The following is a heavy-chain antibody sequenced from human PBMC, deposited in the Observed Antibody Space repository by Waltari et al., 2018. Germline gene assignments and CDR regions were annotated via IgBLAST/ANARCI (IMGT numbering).Heavy chain of an antibody. D-gene: IGHD2-2*02. Sequence: QVQLVQSGAEVKKPGASVKVSGKVSGYTLTELSMHWVRQAPGKGLEWMGGFAPDDGETIYGPKFQGRVPMTEDTSTDTAYMELSSLRSEYPAVYYCATHIGDCSSTSCYTFDYWGQGTLVTVSS. J-gene: IGHJ4*02. CDR3: ATHIGDCSSTSCYTFDY. CDR2: FAPDDGET. V-gene: IGHV1-24*01. CDR1: GYTLTELS.